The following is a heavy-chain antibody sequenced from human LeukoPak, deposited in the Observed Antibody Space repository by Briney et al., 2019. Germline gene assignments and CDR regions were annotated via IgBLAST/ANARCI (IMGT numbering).Heavy chain of an antibody. CDR1: GDSISSDYY. V-gene: IGHV4-38-2*02. Sequence: SETLSLTCAVCGDSISSDYYWGWIRQPPGKGLEWIGSIYHSGGTYYNPSLKRRVTISVYTSINQFSLKLSSVTAADTAVYYCSRDIRTFHVTRGYYGQSSWFDRWGQGILVTVSS. J-gene: IGHJ5*02. CDR2: IYHSGGT. D-gene: IGHD3-3*01. CDR3: SRDIRTFHVTRGYYGQSSWFDR.